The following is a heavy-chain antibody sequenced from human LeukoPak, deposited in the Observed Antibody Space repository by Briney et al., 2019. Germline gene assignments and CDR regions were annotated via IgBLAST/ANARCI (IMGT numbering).Heavy chain of an antibody. CDR3: ARQVDSTMALPDY. CDR1: GYTFASYG. D-gene: IGHD3-10*01. Sequence: ASVKVSCKASGYTFASYGVTWVRQAPGQGLEWMGWISAYNGNTNYARKFQGRVTMTTDTSTSTAYIELRSLRSGDTAVYYCARQVDSTMALPDYWGQGTLVTVSS. V-gene: IGHV1-18*01. CDR2: ISAYNGNT. J-gene: IGHJ4*02.